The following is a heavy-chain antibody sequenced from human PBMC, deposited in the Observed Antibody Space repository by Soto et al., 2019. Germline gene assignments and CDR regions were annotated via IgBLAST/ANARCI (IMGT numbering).Heavy chain of an antibody. J-gene: IGHJ6*02. CDR3: PKVRYSSPMGYYYGMDV. CDR2: IIPIFGTA. CDR1: RVALIKFI. Sequence: VKVSCKASRVALIKFILTWVRQAPGLGLEWVGGIIPIFGTANYAQKFQGRVTITADESTSTSYMEVNNLRSEDTAVYYCPKVRYSSPMGYYYGMDVWGQGTTVTVSS. D-gene: IGHD6-19*01. V-gene: IGHV1-69*01.